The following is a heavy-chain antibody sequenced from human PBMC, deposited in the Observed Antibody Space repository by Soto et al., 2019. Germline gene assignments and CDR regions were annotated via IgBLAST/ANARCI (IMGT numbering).Heavy chain of an antibody. CDR3: ATRSSLRGYSYGYVFDY. Sequence: GGSLRLSCAASGFTVSSNYMSWVRQAPGKGLEWVSVIYSGGSTYYADSVKGRSTISRDNSKNTLYLQMNSLRAEDTAVYYCATRSSLRGYSYGYVFDYWGQGTLVTVSS. CDR2: IYSGGST. CDR1: GFTVSSNY. V-gene: IGHV3-53*01. D-gene: IGHD5-18*01. J-gene: IGHJ4*02.